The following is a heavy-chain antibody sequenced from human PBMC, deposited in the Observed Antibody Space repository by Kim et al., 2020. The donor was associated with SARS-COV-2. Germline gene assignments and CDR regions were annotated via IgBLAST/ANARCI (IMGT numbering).Heavy chain of an antibody. D-gene: IGHD1-26*01. CDR3: AKSFSGSYFGYDA. CDR1: GFTFNTYG. Sequence: GGSLRLSCAASGFTFNTYGMHWVRQAPGKGLEWVAVISYDGSNKYYADSVKGRFTISRDNSKNTLYLQMNSLRIEDTAVYYCAKSFSGSYFGYDACGQGTLGTASA. J-gene: IGHJ5*02. V-gene: IGHV3-30*18. CDR2: ISYDGSNK.